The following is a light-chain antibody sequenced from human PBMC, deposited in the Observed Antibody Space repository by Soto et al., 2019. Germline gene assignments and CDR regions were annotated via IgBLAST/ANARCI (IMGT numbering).Light chain of an antibody. Sequence: VLPQSPDTLSLSPGDRATLSCRASQSVRSTFLAWYQQKSGQAPRLLIYGASNRAAGIPERFSGSASGTEFTLTISRLEPDDSAVYYCQQYHDSPMNTFGQGTKLQIK. CDR3: QQYHDSPMNT. V-gene: IGKV3-20*01. CDR1: QSVRSTF. J-gene: IGKJ2*01. CDR2: GAS.